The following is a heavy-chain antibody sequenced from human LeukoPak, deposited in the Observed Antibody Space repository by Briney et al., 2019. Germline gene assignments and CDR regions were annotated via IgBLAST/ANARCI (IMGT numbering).Heavy chain of an antibody. Sequence: ASVKVSCKVSGYTLTELSMLWVRQAPGKGLEWMGGFDPEDGETIYAQKFQGRVTMTEDTSTDTAYMELSSLRAEDTAVYYCARDQEEEVQWELRFFDYWGQGTLVTVSS. CDR2: FDPEDGET. V-gene: IGHV1-24*01. J-gene: IGHJ4*02. CDR1: GYTLTELS. CDR3: ARDQEEEVQWELRFFDY. D-gene: IGHD1-26*01.